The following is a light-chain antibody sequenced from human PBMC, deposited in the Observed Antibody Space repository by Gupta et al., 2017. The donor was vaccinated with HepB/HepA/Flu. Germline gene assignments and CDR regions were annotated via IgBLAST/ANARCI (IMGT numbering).Light chain of an antibody. V-gene: IGKV4-1*01. J-gene: IGKJ2*01. CDR2: LAS. CDR3: QQDYGIPFT. Sequence: DVVMTQSPDSLTVSLGERATISCKSSQHLLYNSKNHLAWYRQKAGQSPSLLIYLASTRESGVPDRFSDSVSGTNFTLTISNVQAEDVAVYYCQQDYGIPFTFGQGTKLEIK. CDR1: QHLLYNSKNH.